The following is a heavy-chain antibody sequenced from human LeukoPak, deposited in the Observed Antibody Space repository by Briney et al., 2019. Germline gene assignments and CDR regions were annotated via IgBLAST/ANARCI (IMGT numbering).Heavy chain of an antibody. Sequence: GGSLRLSCAASGFTVSSNYMSWVRQAPGKGLEWVSAISGSGGSTYYADSVKGRFTISRDNSKNTLYLQMNSLRAEDTAVYYCAKDMDKQLGTFDYWGQGTLVTVSS. V-gene: IGHV3-23*01. CDR2: ISGSGGST. J-gene: IGHJ4*02. D-gene: IGHD6-6*01. CDR3: AKDMDKQLGTFDY. CDR1: GFTVSSNY.